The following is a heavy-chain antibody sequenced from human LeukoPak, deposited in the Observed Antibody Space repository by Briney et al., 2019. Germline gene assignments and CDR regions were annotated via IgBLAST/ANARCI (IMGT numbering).Heavy chain of an antibody. J-gene: IGHJ4*02. CDR1: GGSFSGYY. Sequence: SETLSLTCAVYGGSFSGYYWSWIRQPPGKGLEWIGEINHSGSTKYNPSLKSRITISEDTSKNQFSLKLSSVTAADTAVYHCARMGSGSYFNYWGQGTLVTVSS. V-gene: IGHV4-34*01. D-gene: IGHD1-26*01. CDR2: INHSGST. CDR3: ARMGSGSYFNY.